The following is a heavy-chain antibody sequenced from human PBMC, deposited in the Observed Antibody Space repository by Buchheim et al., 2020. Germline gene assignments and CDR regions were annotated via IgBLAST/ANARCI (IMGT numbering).Heavy chain of an antibody. D-gene: IGHD1-26*01. V-gene: IGHV4-61*08. Sequence: QVQLQESGPGLVKPSETLSLTCSVSGASVRSGGFYWGWIRQSPGKGLEWIAYIDHRGSTNHNPSLQSRVSISVDTSKTQFSLKLSSVTAADTAVYYCARVEWEYYWLDPWGQGT. CDR1: GASVRSGGFY. J-gene: IGHJ5*02. CDR3: ARVEWEYYWLDP. CDR2: IDHRGST.